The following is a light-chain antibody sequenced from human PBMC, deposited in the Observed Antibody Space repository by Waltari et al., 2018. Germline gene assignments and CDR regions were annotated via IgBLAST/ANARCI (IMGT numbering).Light chain of an antibody. CDR2: QAS. J-gene: IGLJ1*01. V-gene: IGLV3-27*01. CDR3: YSTTDNNLGV. Sequence: SSELTQPSSVSVSPGQTARITCSGDMLPKKYTRWFQQKPGQAPVLVLYQASARPSGIPYRFSGASSGTTVTFTISGAQVEDEADYYCYSTTDNNLGVFGPGTRVTVL. CDR1: MLPKKY.